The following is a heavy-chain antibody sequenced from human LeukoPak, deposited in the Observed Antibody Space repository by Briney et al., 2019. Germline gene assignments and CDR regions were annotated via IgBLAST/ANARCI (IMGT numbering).Heavy chain of an antibody. D-gene: IGHD2-8*01. CDR3: ASEGYCTNGVCHDAFDI. CDR2: IWYDGSNK. CDR1: GFTFSSYG. V-gene: IGHV3-33*08. J-gene: IGHJ3*02. Sequence: PGGSLRLSCAASGFTFSSYGMHWVRQAPGKGLEWVAVIWYDGSNKYYADSVKGRFTISRDNSKNTLYLQMNSLRAEDTAVYYCASEGYCTNGVCHDAFDIWGQGTMVTVSS.